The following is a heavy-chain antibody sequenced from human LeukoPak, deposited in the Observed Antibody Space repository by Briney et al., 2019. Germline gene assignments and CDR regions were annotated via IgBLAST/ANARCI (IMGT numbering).Heavy chain of an antibody. CDR1: GDIFNSYS. J-gene: IGHJ6*03. CDR3: ARVGRTRGSLPNSYYYMDV. V-gene: IGHV1-69*05. D-gene: IGHD1-26*01. Sequence: SVKVSCKASGDIFNSYSISWVRQAPGQGLEWMGGIIPIFGSANYAQNFQGRVTFTTDQSTSTAYMELSSLSSEDTAVYYCARVGRTRGSLPNSYYYMDVWGKGTTVTVSS. CDR2: IIPIFGSA.